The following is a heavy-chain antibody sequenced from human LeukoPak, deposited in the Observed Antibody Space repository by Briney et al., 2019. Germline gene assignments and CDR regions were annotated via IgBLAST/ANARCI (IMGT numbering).Heavy chain of an antibody. J-gene: IGHJ4*02. D-gene: IGHD2-15*01. CDR2: IYPGDSDT. Sequence: PGESLKISCKGSGYSFTSYWIGWVRQMPGKGLEWMGIIYPGDSDTRYSPSFQGQVTISADKSISTAYLQWSSLKASDTAMYYCARPPARGYCSGGSCLDYWGQGTLVTVSS. CDR3: ARPPARGYCSGGSCLDY. CDR1: GYSFTSYW. V-gene: IGHV5-51*01.